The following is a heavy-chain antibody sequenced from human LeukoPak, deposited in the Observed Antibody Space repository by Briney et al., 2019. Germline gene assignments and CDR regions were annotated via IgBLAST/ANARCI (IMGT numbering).Heavy chain of an antibody. CDR2: TIPNNGGT. Sequence: ASPWASCEASGDTLTGLYMHWGRQGLGQRPEQIRHTIPNNGGTNYAQKYQGRVTMTRDTSISTAYMELSRLRSADAAMYYCARTWYYYDSSGYSHPWGFDYWGQGTLVTVSS. CDR3: ARTWYYYDSSGYSHPWGFDY. V-gene: IGHV1-2*06. J-gene: IGHJ4*02. CDR1: GDTLTGLY. D-gene: IGHD3-22*01.